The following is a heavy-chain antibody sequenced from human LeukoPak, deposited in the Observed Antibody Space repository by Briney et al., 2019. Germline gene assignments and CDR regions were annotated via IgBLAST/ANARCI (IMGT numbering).Heavy chain of an antibody. D-gene: IGHD3-3*01. CDR1: GYTFTSYW. J-gene: IGHJ4*02. CDR2: IYPGDSDN. Sequence: GESLKISWKASGYTFTSYWIGWVRQMPGKGLGWMEIIYPGDSDNTYSPSFQGHVTISADKSISTAYLKWSSLKDSSTSMYYCARQGITIFGVVNPIDYWGQGTLVTVSS. CDR3: ARQGITIFGVVNPIDY. V-gene: IGHV5-51*01.